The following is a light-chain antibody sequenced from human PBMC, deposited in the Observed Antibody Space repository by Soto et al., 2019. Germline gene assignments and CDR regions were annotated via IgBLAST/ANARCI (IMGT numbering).Light chain of an antibody. J-gene: IGLJ1*01. Sequence: QSVLTQPPSVSAAPGQKVTISCSGSSSNIGGNSVSWYQQLPGTAPKLLTYDDNKRPPGIPDRFSGSKSGTSATLGITGFQTGDEADYYCGSWDSSLSAYVFGTGTKVT. CDR3: GSWDSSLSAYV. CDR2: DDN. V-gene: IGLV1-51*01. CDR1: SSNIGGNS.